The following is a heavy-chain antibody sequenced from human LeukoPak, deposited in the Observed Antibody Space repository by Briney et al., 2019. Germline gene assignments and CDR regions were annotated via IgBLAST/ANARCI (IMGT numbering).Heavy chain of an antibody. CDR3: ARHTYARPLDF. J-gene: IGHJ4*02. V-gene: IGHV4-59*08. D-gene: IGHD6-6*01. Sequence: SETLSLTCSVSGYSISGSYWSWIRQPPGKGLEWIGYIYYTGDTNSNPSLKSRVTISLDTSKNQVSLQVTSVTAADTAVYYCARHTYARPLDFWGQGTLVTVSS. CDR1: GYSISGSY. CDR2: IYYTGDT.